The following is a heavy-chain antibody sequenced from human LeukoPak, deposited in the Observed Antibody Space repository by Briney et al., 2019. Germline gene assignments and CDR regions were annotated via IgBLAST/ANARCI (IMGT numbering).Heavy chain of an antibody. CDR3: ARDGDTVPVAATTPYLDS. D-gene: IGHD2-15*01. Sequence: GGSLRLSCAASGFTFSSYAMSWVRQAPGKGLEWVAVISYDGSHKYYTDSVKGRFTISRDNSKNTLYLQMNSLRAEDTALYFCARDGDTVPVAATTPYLDSWGQGTLVTVSS. J-gene: IGHJ4*02. CDR2: ISYDGSHK. CDR1: GFTFSSYA. V-gene: IGHV3-30-3*01.